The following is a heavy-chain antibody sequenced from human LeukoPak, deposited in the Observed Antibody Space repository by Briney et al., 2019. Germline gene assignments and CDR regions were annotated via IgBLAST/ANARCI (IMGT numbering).Heavy chain of an antibody. V-gene: IGHV3-21*01. CDR2: ISSSSSYI. Sequence: GGSLRLSCAASGFTFSSYSMNWVRQAPGKGLEWVSSISSSSSYIYYADSVKGRFTISRDNAKNSLYLQMNSLRAEDTAVYYCARIGYCSGGSCYGIDYWGQGTLVAVSS. CDR1: GFTFSSYS. J-gene: IGHJ4*02. CDR3: ARIGYCSGGSCYGIDY. D-gene: IGHD2-15*01.